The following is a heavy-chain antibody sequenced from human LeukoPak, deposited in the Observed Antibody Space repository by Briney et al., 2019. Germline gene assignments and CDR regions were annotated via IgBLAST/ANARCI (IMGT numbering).Heavy chain of an antibody. D-gene: IGHD3-10*01. CDR2: ISGSGGST. CDR3: AKDPLVRGLTYDS. CDR1: GFTFSSYA. Sequence: GGSLRLSCAASGFTFSSYAMSWVRQAPGKGLEWVSAISGSGGSTYYADSVKGRFTISRDNSKNTLYLQVNSLRAEDTAVYYCAKDPLVRGLTYDSWGQGTLVTVSS. V-gene: IGHV3-23*01. J-gene: IGHJ4*02.